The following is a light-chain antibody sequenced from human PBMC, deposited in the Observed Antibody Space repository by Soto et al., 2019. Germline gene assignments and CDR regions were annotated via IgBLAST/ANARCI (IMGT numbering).Light chain of an antibody. V-gene: IGKV3-15*01. J-gene: IGKJ2*01. CDR3: QQYNNWPPIT. Sequence: ETVMTQSPATLSVSPGERATLSCRASQGVSSNLAWYQQKPGQAPRLLISSASTRATGIPARFSGSGSGTEFTLTISSLQSEDFAVYYCQQYNNWPPITFGQGTKREIK. CDR2: SAS. CDR1: QGVSSN.